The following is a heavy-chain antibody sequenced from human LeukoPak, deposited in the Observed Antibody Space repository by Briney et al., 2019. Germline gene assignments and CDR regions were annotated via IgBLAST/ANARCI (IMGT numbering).Heavy chain of an antibody. CDR2: ISGSGGST. Sequence: GGSPRLSCAASGLTFSSYAMSWVRQAPGKGLEWVSAISGSGGSTYYADSVKGRFTISRDNSKNTLYLQMNSLRAEDTAVYYCAAQWLLHGAFDIWGQGTMVTVSS. D-gene: IGHD6-19*01. CDR1: GLTFSSYA. V-gene: IGHV3-23*01. CDR3: AAQWLLHGAFDI. J-gene: IGHJ3*02.